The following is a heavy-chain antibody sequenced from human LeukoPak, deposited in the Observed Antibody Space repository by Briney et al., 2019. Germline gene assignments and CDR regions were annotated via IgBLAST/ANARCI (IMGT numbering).Heavy chain of an antibody. CDR2: VYYSGST. CDR1: GGSISSYY. V-gene: IGHV4-59*01. D-gene: IGHD6-19*01. J-gene: IGHJ4*02. Sequence: KASETLSLTCTVSGGSISSYYWSWIRQPPGKGLEYIGYVYYSGSTNYNPSLKSRVTVSIDTSKNQFSLKLSSVTAADTAVYYCARDLGYSSGWYDYWGQGTLVTVSS. CDR3: ARDLGYSSGWYDY.